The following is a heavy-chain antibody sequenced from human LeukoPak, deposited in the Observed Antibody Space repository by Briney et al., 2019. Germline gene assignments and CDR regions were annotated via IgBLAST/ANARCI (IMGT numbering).Heavy chain of an antibody. CDR2: IYYSGST. Sequence: SDTLSLTCTVTGGSISSYYCSWIRQPAAKGLEWIGYIYYSGSTNYNPSLKSRVTISVDTSKNQFSLKLSSVTAADTAVYYCVSGYKGSFDYWGQGTLVTVSS. J-gene: IGHJ4*02. CDR1: GGSISSYY. V-gene: IGHV4-59*07. D-gene: IGHD3-22*01. CDR3: VSGYKGSFDY.